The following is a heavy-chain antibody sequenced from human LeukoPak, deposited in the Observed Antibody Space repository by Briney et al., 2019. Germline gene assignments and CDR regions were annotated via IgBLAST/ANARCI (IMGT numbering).Heavy chain of an antibody. CDR1: GGSFSGYY. V-gene: IGHV4-34*01. Sequence: SETLSLTCAVYGGSFSGYYWSWIRQPPGKGLEWIGEINHSGSTNYNPSLKSRVTISVDTSKNQFSRKRSSVTAADTAVYYCARITGIAAAGFVSYFDSWGQGTLVTVSS. J-gene: IGHJ4*02. CDR2: INHSGST. D-gene: IGHD6-13*01. CDR3: ARITGIAAAGFVSYFDS.